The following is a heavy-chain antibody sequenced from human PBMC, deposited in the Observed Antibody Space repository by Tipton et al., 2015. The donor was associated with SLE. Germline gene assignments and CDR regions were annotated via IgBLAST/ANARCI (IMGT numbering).Heavy chain of an antibody. CDR3: ARAFYYDYWSDYYNDKGHKTYYFDN. V-gene: IGHV3-7*04. CDR2: IKQDGSEK. D-gene: IGHD3-3*01. J-gene: IGHJ4*02. CDR1: GFSFGDYA. Sequence: SLRLSCTASGFSFGDYAMSWFRQAPGKGLEWVANIKQDGSEKYYVDSVKGRFTISRDNAKNSLYLQMNSLGAEDTAVYYCARAFYYDYWSDYYNDKGHKTYYFDNWGQGTLVTVSS.